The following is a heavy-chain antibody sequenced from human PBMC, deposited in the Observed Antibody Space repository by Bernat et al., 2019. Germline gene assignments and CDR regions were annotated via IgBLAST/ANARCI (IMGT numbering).Heavy chain of an antibody. D-gene: IGHD3-10*01. V-gene: IGHV3-33*01. CDR3: ARSVGVGRGVQPSYHAAFDV. J-gene: IGHJ3*01. Sequence: QVQLVESGGGVVQPGRSLRLSCAASGFTFSSYGMHWVRQAPGKGLEWVAAVWYDGSSKFYADSVKGRFTISRDNSKNTMYLQMNSLGAEDTAVYYCARSVGVGRGVQPSYHAAFDVWGQGAMVTVSS. CDR1: GFTFSSYG. CDR2: VWYDGSSK.